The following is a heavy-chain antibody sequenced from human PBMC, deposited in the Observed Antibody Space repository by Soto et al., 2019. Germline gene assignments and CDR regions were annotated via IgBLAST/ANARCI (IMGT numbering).Heavy chain of an antibody. Sequence: EVQLLESGGGLVQPGGSLRLSCAASGFTFSNYVMNWVRQAPVKGLEWVSVISGSGDSTYHADSVKGRFTISRDNSKKTLYLQMNSLRAEDTAVYYCARRGSGSYYDYWGQGTLVTVSS. CDR2: ISGSGDST. J-gene: IGHJ4*02. CDR1: GFTFSNYV. V-gene: IGHV3-23*01. D-gene: IGHD1-26*01. CDR3: ARRGSGSYYDY.